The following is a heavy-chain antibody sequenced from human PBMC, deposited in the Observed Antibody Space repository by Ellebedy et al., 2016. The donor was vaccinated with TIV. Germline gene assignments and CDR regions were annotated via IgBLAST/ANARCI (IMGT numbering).Heavy chain of an antibody. D-gene: IGHD1-26*01. CDR2: INPNSAGT. CDR1: GYTFMGYY. J-gene: IGHJ3*02. Sequence: ASVKVSCKTSGYTFMGYYIHWVRQAPGQGLEWMGWINPNSAGTNYAQNFQGRVTMTRDTSISTAYMELSRLRSDDTAVYYCARGARGIYAFDIWGQGTMVTVSS. V-gene: IGHV1-2*02. CDR3: ARGARGIYAFDI.